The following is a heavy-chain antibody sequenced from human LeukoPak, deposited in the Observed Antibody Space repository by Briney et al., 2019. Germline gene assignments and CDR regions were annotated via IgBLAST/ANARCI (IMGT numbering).Heavy chain of an antibody. V-gene: IGHV3-23*01. D-gene: IGHD2-2*01. CDR3: AKSAGAVVVPAAILRGYGYYFDY. CDR1: GFTFSSYA. CDR2: ISGSGGST. J-gene: IGHJ4*02. Sequence: GGSLRLSCAASGFTFSSYAMSWVRQAPGKGLEWVSAISGSGGSTYYADSMKGRFTISRDNSKNTLYLQMNSLRAEDTAVYYCAKSAGAVVVPAAILRGYGYYFDYWGQGTLVTVSS.